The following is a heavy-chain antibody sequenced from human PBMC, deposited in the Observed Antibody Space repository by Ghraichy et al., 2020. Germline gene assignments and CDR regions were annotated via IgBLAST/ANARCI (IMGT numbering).Heavy chain of an antibody. CDR1: GFTFRSYW. Sequence: GESLNISCAASGFTFRSYWMSWVRQAPGKGLEWVANIKQDGSEKYYVDSVKGRFTISRDNAENSLYLQMNSLRAEDTAVYYCARERREQYCSFTSCFTLSGGFDYWGQGALVTVSS. CDR2: IKQDGSEK. V-gene: IGHV3-7*01. J-gene: IGHJ4*02. D-gene: IGHD2-2*02. CDR3: ARERREQYCSFTSCFTLSGGFDY.